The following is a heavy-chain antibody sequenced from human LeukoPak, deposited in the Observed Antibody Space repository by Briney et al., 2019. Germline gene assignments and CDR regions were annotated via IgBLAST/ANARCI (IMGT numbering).Heavy chain of an antibody. CDR3: AVITFGGVIGPIDY. Sequence: ASVKVSCKASGYTFTCYYMHWVRQAPGQGLEWMGWINPNSGGTNYAQKFQGWVTMTRDTSISTAYMELSRLRSDDTAVYYCAVITFGGVIGPIDYWGQGTLVTVSS. J-gene: IGHJ4*02. D-gene: IGHD3-16*02. V-gene: IGHV1-2*04. CDR1: GYTFTCYY. CDR2: INPNSGGT.